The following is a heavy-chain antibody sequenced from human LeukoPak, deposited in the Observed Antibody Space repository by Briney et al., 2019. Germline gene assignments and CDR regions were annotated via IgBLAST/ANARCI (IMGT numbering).Heavy chain of an antibody. CDR3: ARYPKTAIHPFDY. V-gene: IGHV1-18*01. Sequence: SVSGSCKASAYTFTFYGNSWMRRAPGQGLEWMGWISAYNGNTNYAQKLHGRVTMTTDTSTSTAYMELRSLRADAAAVYYCARYPKTAIHPFDYWGQGTLVTVSS. J-gene: IGHJ4*02. CDR2: ISAYNGNT. CDR1: AYTFTFYG.